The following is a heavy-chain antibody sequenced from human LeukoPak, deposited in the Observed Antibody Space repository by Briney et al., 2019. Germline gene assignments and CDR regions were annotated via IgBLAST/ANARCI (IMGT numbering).Heavy chain of an antibody. CDR1: GFTFNSYW. V-gene: IGHV4-34*01. J-gene: IGHJ4*02. D-gene: IGHD3-10*01. CDR3: ARSPLKIRYYGSGSRPFDY. Sequence: GSLRLSCAASGFTFNSYWMSWVRQPPGKGLEWIGEINHSGSTNYNPSLKSRVTISVDTSKNQFSLKLSSVTAADTAVYYCARSPLKIRYYGSGSRPFDYWGQGTLVTVSS. CDR2: INHSGST.